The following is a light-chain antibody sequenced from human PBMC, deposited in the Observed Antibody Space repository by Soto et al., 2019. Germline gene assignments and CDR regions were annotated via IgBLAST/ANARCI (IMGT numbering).Light chain of an antibody. CDR3: QQSYSTTQT. J-gene: IGKJ1*01. CDR1: QTISTW. V-gene: IGKV1-5*03. Sequence: NKMTQCPSTLSASVGDRVTITWRASQTISTWLAWYQQKPGKAPKLLIYKASSLESGVQPRFSGSGSGTDFTLTISSLQHEDFATYDGQQSYSTTQTFGQGTKVDIK. CDR2: KAS.